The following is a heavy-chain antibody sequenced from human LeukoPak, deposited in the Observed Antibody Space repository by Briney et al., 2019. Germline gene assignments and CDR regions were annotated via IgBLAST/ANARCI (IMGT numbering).Heavy chain of an antibody. J-gene: IGHJ3*02. CDR2: ISTHDDNT. Sequence: ASVKVSCKASAYTFTKYGISWVRQAPGQGLEYMAWISTHDDNTNYAQKFQGRVTTTTDTSTNTAYMELRSLRSDDTAVYYCARQSIAGRRRGLDAFDIWGQGTMVTVSS. CDR3: ARQSIAGRRRGLDAFDI. V-gene: IGHV1-18*04. CDR1: AYTFTKYG. D-gene: IGHD6-6*01.